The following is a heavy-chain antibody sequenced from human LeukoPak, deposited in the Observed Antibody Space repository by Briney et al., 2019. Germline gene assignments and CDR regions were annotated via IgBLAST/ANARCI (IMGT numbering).Heavy chain of an antibody. J-gene: IGHJ5*02. D-gene: IGHD2-2*02. Sequence: GASVTVSCKASGYTFTSYDINWVRQAPGQGLEWMGWMNPNSGNTVYAQKFQGRVTMTRNTSISTAYMELSSLRSEDTAVYYCARGIWYCSSTSCYIFDPWGQGTLVTVSS. CDR3: ARGIWYCSSTSCYIFDP. CDR1: GYTFTSYD. CDR2: MNPNSGNT. V-gene: IGHV1-8*01.